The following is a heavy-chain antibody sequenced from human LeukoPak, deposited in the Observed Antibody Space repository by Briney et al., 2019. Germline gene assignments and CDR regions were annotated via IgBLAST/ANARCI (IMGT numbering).Heavy chain of an antibody. CDR1: GFTFSSYA. D-gene: IGHD2-15*01. CDR3: AKDLVGGGGSFDYFDY. Sequence: QPGGSLRLSCAASGFTFSSYAMSWVRQAPGKGLEWVSAISGSGGSTYYADSVKGRFTISRDNPKNTLYLQMNSLRAEDTAVYYCAKDLVGGGGSFDYFDYWGQGTLVTVSS. V-gene: IGHV3-23*01. J-gene: IGHJ4*02. CDR2: ISGSGGST.